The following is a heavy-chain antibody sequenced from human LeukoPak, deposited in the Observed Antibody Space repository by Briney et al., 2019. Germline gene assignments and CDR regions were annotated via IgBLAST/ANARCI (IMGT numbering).Heavy chain of an antibody. V-gene: IGHV5-51*01. Sequence: GESLKISCKGSGYSFTSYWIAWVRQMPGKALEWMGIIYPGDSDTRYSPSFQGQVTISADKSISTAYLQWSSLKASDTAMYYCARHFRSNGDYGPPDFWGQGTLVTVSS. D-gene: IGHD4-17*01. CDR1: GYSFTSYW. CDR2: IYPGDSDT. J-gene: IGHJ4*02. CDR3: ARHFRSNGDYGPPDF.